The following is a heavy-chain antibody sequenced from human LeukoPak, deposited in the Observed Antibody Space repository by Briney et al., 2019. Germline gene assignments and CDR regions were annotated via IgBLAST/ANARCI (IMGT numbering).Heavy chain of an antibody. V-gene: IGHV4-39*01. CDR3: XXXXXXXXDY. Sequence: SXXXXXXXSXYWGWIRQPPGKXLEWIGSIYYSGSTYYNPSLKSRVTISVDXSKNQFSLKLSSVTAADTAVDSXXXXXXXXXDYWGXXXXVTVSS. CDR2: IYYSGST. CDR1: XXXXXXXSXY. J-gene: IGHJ4*02.